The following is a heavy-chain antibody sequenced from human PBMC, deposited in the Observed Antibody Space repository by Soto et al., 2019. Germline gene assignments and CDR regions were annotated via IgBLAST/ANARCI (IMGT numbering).Heavy chain of an antibody. D-gene: IGHD1-7*01. CDR3: VRRVSGNYDY. CDR2: ISSNGGTT. Sequence: EVQLAESGGGMVQPGGSLRLSCVASGFTFSSYDMHWVRQAPGKGLEYVSSISSNGGTTYYGNSVKGRFTISRDNSKNTLYLQMGSPRAEDMAAYYCVRRVSGNYDYWGQGTLVTVSS. CDR1: GFTFSSYD. J-gene: IGHJ4*02. V-gene: IGHV3-64*01.